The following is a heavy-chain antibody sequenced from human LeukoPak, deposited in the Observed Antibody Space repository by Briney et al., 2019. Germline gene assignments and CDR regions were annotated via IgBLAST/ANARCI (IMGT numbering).Heavy chain of an antibody. J-gene: IGHJ4*02. D-gene: IGHD3-10*01. Sequence: QTGGSLRLSCAASGFTFSSYGMSWVRQAPGKGLEWVSAISGSGGSTYYADSVKGRFTISRDNSKNTLYLQMNSLRAEDTAVYYCAKPSSPRITMVRGEYYFDYWGQGTLVTVSS. CDR2: ISGSGGST. V-gene: IGHV3-23*01. CDR1: GFTFSSYG. CDR3: AKPSSPRITMVRGEYYFDY.